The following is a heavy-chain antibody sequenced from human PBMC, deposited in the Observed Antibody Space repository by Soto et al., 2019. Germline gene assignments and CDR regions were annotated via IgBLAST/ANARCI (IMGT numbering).Heavy chain of an antibody. V-gene: IGHV3-11*01. CDR1: GFRFSDHY. D-gene: IGHD3-10*01. CDR2: ISSSGTTM. CDR3: AGDPYYYGSAF. Sequence: GXSLRLSCAASGFRFSDHYMTWIRQAPGKGLEWVSKISSSGTTMYYADSVKGRFTVSRDNAQNSLYLQMNSLRAEDTAVYYCAGDPYYYGSAFWGQGTLVTVSS. J-gene: IGHJ4*02.